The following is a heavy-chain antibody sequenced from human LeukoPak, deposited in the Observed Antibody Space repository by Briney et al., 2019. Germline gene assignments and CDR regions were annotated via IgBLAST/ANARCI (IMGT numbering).Heavy chain of an antibody. CDR1: GGSISTTNYY. CDR3: ARGGIKTSIIHY. CDR2: IYHSGST. V-gene: IGHV4-39*07. J-gene: IGHJ4*02. D-gene: IGHD3-16*01. Sequence: SETLSLTCTVSGGSISTTNYYWGWIRQPPGKGLEWIGSIYHSGSTYYNPSLKSRVTISVDTSKNQFSLKLSSVTAADTAVYYCARGGIKTSIIHYWGQGTLVTVSS.